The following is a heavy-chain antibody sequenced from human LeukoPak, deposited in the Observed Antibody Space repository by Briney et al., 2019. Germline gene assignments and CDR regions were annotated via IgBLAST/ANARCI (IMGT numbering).Heavy chain of an antibody. V-gene: IGHV4-59*01. Sequence: ETLSLTCTVSGGSISSYYWSWIRQPPGKGLEWIGYIFYSGSTNYNPSLKSRVTISVDTSKNQFSLKLSSVTAADTAVYYCARGADPDFWSGYPYFDYWGQGTLVTVSS. CDR3: ARGADPDFWSGYPYFDY. CDR2: IFYSGST. CDR1: GGSISSYY. D-gene: IGHD3-3*01. J-gene: IGHJ4*02.